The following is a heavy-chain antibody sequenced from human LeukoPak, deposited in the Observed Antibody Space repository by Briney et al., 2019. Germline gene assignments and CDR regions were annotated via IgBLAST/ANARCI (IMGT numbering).Heavy chain of an antibody. J-gene: IGHJ4*02. CDR3: ARGPHYALGIYFDY. CDR2: IYYSGST. CDR1: GGSISSYY. V-gene: IGHV4-59*01. Sequence: SETLSLTCTVSGGSISSYYWSWIRQPPGKGLEWIGYIYYSGSTNYNPSLKSRVTISVDTSKNQFSLKLSSVTAADTAVYYCARGPHYALGIYFDYWGQGTLVTVSS. D-gene: IGHD7-27*01.